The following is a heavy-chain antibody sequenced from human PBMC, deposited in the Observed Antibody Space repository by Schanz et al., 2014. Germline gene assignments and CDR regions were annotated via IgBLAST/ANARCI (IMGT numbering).Heavy chain of an antibody. CDR1: GFPFSDYF. V-gene: IGHV3-11*01. D-gene: IGHD6-19*01. J-gene: IGHJ4*02. Sequence: VQLLESGGGLVKPGGSLRLSCTASGFPFSDYFMAWIRQPPGRGLEWVSYIGNGGVTIYYADSVKGRFTISRDNAKSSLYLQMNSLRVEDTAVYYCAASSGWHPSTDYWGQGTLVTVSS. CDR3: AASSGWHPSTDY. CDR2: IGNGGVTI.